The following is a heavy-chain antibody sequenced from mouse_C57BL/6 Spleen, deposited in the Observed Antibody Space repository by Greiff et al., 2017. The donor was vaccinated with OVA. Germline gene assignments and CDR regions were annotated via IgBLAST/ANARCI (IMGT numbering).Heavy chain of an antibody. D-gene: IGHD2-4*01. CDR1: GHAFTNYL. CDR3: AREGDYDRYFDV. Sequence: QVQLQQSGAELVRPGTSVKVSCKASGHAFTNYLIEWVKQRPGQGLEWIGVINPGSGGTNYNEKFKGKATLTADKSSSTAYMQLSSLTSEDSAVYFCAREGDYDRYFDVWGTGTTVTVSS. CDR2: INPGSGGT. J-gene: IGHJ1*03. V-gene: IGHV1-54*01.